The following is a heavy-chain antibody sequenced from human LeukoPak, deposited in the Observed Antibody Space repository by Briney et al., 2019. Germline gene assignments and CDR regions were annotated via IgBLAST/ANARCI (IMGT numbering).Heavy chain of an antibody. Sequence: ASVKVSCKASGYTFTSYDINWVRQATGQGLEWMGWMSPNSGNTGYAQKFQGRVTITRNTSIGTAYMELSSLRSEDTAVYYCARVARYSSSRGAPPGSLRYWGQGTLVTVSS. V-gene: IGHV1-8*03. CDR2: MSPNSGNT. J-gene: IGHJ4*02. CDR1: GYTFTSYD. CDR3: ARVARYSSSRGAPPGSLRY. D-gene: IGHD6-13*01.